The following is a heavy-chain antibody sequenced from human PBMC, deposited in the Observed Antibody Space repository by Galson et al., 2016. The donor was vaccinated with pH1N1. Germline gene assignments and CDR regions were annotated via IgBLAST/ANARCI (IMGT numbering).Heavy chain of an antibody. CDR1: GSSINSAVNSAYY. CDR2: VYHTGST. J-gene: IGHJ4*02. CDR3: ARNTYSGVWWY. D-gene: IGHD2-21*01. Sequence: ETLSLTCAVSGSSINSAVNSAYYWGWIRQPPGKGLQWVGSVYHTGSTYYNPSLRSRVTISIDTSKNQFSLKLTSVTAADTAEYYCARNTYSGVWWYWGQGALVTVSS. V-gene: IGHV4-38-2*01.